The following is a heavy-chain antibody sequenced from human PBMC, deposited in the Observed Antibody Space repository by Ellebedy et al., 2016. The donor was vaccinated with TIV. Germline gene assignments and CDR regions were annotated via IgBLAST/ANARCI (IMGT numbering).Heavy chain of an antibody. CDR3: ARGPEYYDR. CDR2: ISSSGSFT. J-gene: IGHJ4*02. CDR1: GFTFSDNY. Sequence: PGGSLRLSCAASGFTFSDNYMSWIRQAPGKGLEWVSYISSSGSFTNYADSVKGRFTISGDNAKNSLYLQMNSLRAEDTAVYYCARGPEYYDRWGQGTLVTVSS. V-gene: IGHV3-11*06. D-gene: IGHD3-22*01.